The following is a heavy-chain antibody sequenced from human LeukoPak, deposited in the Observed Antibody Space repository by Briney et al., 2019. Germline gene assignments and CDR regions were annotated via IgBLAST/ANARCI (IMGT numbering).Heavy chain of an antibody. CDR1: GYTFTGYY. V-gene: IGHV1-2*02. CDR2: INPNSGGT. Sequence: ASVKVSCKASGYTFTGYYMHWVRQAPGQGLEWMGWINPNSGGTNYAQKFQGRVTMTRDTSISTAYMELSRLRSDDTAVYYCARGSHNRFGEFRHAFDIWGQGTMVTVSS. CDR3: ARGSHNRFGEFRHAFDI. D-gene: IGHD3-10*01. J-gene: IGHJ3*02.